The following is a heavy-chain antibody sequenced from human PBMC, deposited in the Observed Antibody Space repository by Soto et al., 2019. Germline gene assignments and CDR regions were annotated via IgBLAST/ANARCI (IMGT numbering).Heavy chain of an antibody. D-gene: IGHD6-13*01. V-gene: IGHV4-59*01. J-gene: IGHJ6*02. CDR1: GGSISSYY. CDR2: IYYSGST. Sequence: QVQLQESGPGLVKPSETLSLTCTVSGGSISSYYWSWIRQPPGKGLEWIGYIYYSGSTNYNPSLKSRVTISVDTSKNQFSLKLSSVTAADTAVYYCARDRAAAGMYYYYGMDVWGQGTTVTVSS. CDR3: ARDRAAAGMYYYYGMDV.